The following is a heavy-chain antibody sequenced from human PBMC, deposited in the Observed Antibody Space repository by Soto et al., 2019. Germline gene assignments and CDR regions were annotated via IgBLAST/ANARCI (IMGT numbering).Heavy chain of an antibody. CDR3: ARALNVVVPAINDAFDI. CDR1: GYTFTGYY. J-gene: IGHJ3*02. D-gene: IGHD2-2*01. V-gene: IGHV1-2*04. Sequence: GASVKVSCKASGYTFTGYYMHWVRQAPGQGLEWMGWINPNSGGTNYAQKFQGWVTMTRDTSISTAYMELSRLRSDDTAVYYCARALNVVVPAINDAFDIWGQGTMVTVSS. CDR2: INPNSGGT.